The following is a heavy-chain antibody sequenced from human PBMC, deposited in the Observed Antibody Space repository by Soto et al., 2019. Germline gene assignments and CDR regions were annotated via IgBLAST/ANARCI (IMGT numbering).Heavy chain of an antibody. CDR3: ARWGTTGGFDL. CDR1: GFMFKSYV. CDR2: TSYDGNNK. D-gene: IGHD3-16*01. V-gene: IGHV3-30*19. J-gene: IGHJ4*02. Sequence: ESGGGVVQPGTSLRLSCTASGFMFKSYVMHWVRQAPGKGLEWVALTSYDGNNKYYGDSVKGRFTVSRDNSKNTLHLQMDSLRPADTALYYCARWGTTGGFDLWGQGTLVSVSS.